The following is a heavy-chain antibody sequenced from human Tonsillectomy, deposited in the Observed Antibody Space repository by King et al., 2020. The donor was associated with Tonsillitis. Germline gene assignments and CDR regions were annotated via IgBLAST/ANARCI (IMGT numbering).Heavy chain of an antibody. J-gene: IGHJ3*02. D-gene: IGHD5-18*01. CDR3: AKGEGMDTAMVEASWVLFAFDI. CDR1: GFTFSSYA. CDR2: ISGRGGST. Sequence: VQLVESGGGLVQPGGSLRLSCAASGFTFSSYAMSWVRQAPGKGLEWVSAISGRGGSTYYADSVKGRFTISRDNSKNTLYLQMNSLRAEDTAVYYCAKGEGMDTAMVEASWVLFAFDIWGQGTMVTVSS. V-gene: IGHV3-23*04.